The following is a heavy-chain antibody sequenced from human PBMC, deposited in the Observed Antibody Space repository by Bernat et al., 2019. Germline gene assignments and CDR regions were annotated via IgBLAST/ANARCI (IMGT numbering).Heavy chain of an antibody. CDR2: INQDGSDK. V-gene: IGHV3-7*03. J-gene: IGHJ5*02. CDR3: AREYRGGYSYNWFDR. D-gene: IGHD5-18*01. CDR1: GFTFSSYS. Sequence: EVQLVESGGGLVQPGGSLRLSCAASGFTFSSYSMNWVRQAPGKGLEWVANINQDGSDKFYVDSVKGRFTVSRDNAKNSLYLQMNSLKVEDTAFYYCAREYRGGYSYNWFDRWGQGTLVTVSS.